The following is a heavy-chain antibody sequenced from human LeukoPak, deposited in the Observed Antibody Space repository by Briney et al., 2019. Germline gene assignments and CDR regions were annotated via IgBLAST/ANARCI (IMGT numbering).Heavy chain of an antibody. Sequence: PGRSLRLSCAACGFTFSSYGMHWVRQARGKGWEGVAVISYDGSNKYYADSVKGRFTISRDNSKNTLYLQMNSRRAEDTAVYYCAKGIGDVVVVAATEDAFDIWGQGTMVTVSS. V-gene: IGHV3-30*18. CDR2: ISYDGSNK. CDR3: AKGIGDVVVVAATEDAFDI. J-gene: IGHJ3*02. D-gene: IGHD2-15*01. CDR1: GFTFSSYG.